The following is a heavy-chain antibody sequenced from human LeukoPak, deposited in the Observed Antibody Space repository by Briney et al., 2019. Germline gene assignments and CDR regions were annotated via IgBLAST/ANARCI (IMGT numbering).Heavy chain of an antibody. D-gene: IGHD6-19*01. CDR1: GDSVSSNSAA. Sequence: SQTLSLTCAISGDSVSSNSAAWNWIRQSPSRGLEWLGRTYYRSKWYNDYAVSVKSRITINPDTSKNQFSLQLNSVTPEDTAVYYCARVGYSSVWTPFAMDVWAKGPRSPSP. J-gene: IGHJ6*02. V-gene: IGHV6-1*01. CDR2: TYYRSKWYN. CDR3: ARVGYSSVWTPFAMDV.